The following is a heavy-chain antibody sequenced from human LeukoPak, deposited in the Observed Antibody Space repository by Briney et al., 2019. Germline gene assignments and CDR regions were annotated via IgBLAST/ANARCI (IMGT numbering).Heavy chain of an antibody. CDR1: GGSISSYY. D-gene: IGHD3-10*01. CDR3: ARGFGYYYYYYYMDV. J-gene: IGHJ6*03. Sequence: PSETLSLTCTVSGGSISSYYWSWIRQPPGKGLEWIGEINHSGSTNYNPSLKSRVTISVDTSKNQFSLKLSSVTAADTAVYYCARGFGYYYYYYYMDVWGKGTTVTVSS. V-gene: IGHV4-34*01. CDR2: INHSGST.